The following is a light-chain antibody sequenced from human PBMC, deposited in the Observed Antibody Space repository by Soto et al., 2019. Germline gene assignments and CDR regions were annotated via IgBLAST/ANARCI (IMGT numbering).Light chain of an antibody. V-gene: IGKV2-28*01. CDR2: LGS. CDR1: QSLLHSTGYNA. Sequence: DVVVTQSPLSLPVTPGEPASISCRSSQSLLHSTGYNALDWYLQKPGQSPQLLIYLGSNRASGVPDRFSGSGSGTDFTLRISRVEAEDVGVYYCMQAHQTPYTFGQGTKLEIK. J-gene: IGKJ2*01. CDR3: MQAHQTPYT.